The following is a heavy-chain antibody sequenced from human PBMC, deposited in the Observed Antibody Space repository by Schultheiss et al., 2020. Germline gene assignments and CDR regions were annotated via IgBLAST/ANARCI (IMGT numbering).Heavy chain of an antibody. D-gene: IGHD4-23*01. CDR2: IMQDGSEK. CDR1: GFTFSSYS. J-gene: IGHJ3*02. V-gene: IGHV3-7*03. Sequence: GGSLRLSCAASGFTFSSYSMNWVRQAPGKGLEWVANIMQDGSEKYYVDSVKGRFTISRDNAKNSLYLQMNSLRAEDTAVYYCARGRATVDEDAFDMWGQGTTVTVSS. CDR3: ARGRATVDEDAFDM.